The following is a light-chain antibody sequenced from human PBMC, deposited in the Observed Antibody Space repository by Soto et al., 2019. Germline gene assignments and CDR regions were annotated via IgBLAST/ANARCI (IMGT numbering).Light chain of an antibody. V-gene: IGLV2-14*01. J-gene: IGLJ3*02. Sequence: QSVLTQPASVSGSPGQSITISCSGTSSDVGVYNYVSWYQQHPGKAPMLMISEVRSRPSGVSDRFSGSNSANTASLTISGLQAEDEADYYCASYTATTTWVFGGGTKVTVL. CDR1: SSDVGVYNY. CDR3: ASYTATTTWV. CDR2: EVR.